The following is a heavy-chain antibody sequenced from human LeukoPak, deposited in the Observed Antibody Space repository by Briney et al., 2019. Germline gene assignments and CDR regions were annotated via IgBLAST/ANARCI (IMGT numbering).Heavy chain of an antibody. CDR1: GYAFSSYA. J-gene: IGHJ4*02. CDR2: ISGTGGRT. D-gene: IGHD6-13*01. CDR3: ARDGYSNYWYLNL. Sequence: GGSLRLSCAASGYAFSSYAMSWVRQAPGKGLEWVSSISGTGGRTYYADSVKGPFTISRDNTKNTLDLQMHSLRADATAVYYCARDGYSNYWYLNLWGQGTLVTVSS. V-gene: IGHV3-23*01.